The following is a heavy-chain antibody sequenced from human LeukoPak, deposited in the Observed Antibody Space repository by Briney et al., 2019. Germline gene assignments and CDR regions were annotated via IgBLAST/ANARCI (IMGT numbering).Heavy chain of an antibody. CDR1: GYTFTGYY. V-gene: IGHV1-2*06. Sequence: ASVEVSCKASGYTFTGYYMHWVRQAPGQGLEWMGRINPNSGGTNYAQKFQGRVTMTRDTSISTAYMELSRLRSDDTAVYYCARDRYYYGSGSENWFDPWGQGTLVTVSS. CDR3: ARDRYYYGSGSENWFDP. CDR2: INPNSGGT. J-gene: IGHJ5*02. D-gene: IGHD3-10*01.